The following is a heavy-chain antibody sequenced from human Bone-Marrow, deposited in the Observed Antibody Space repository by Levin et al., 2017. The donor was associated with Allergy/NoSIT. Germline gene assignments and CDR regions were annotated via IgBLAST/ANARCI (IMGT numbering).Heavy chain of an antibody. Sequence: GSLRLSCTVSGDSISSYYWSWIRQPPGKGLEWIGYISYSGGTNYNPSLKSRVTISIDTSKDHFSLKLCSVTAADTAVYYCARSRVATGNFDYWGQGTLVTVSS. CDR2: ISYSGGT. J-gene: IGHJ4*02. D-gene: IGHD5-12*01. V-gene: IGHV4-59*13. CDR1: GDSISSYY. CDR3: ARSRVATGNFDY.